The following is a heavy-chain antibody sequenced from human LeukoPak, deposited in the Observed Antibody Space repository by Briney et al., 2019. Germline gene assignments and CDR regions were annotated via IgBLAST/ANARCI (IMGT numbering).Heavy chain of an antibody. CDR2: ISGDGGST. Sequence: GGSLRLPCAASGFTFDDYAMHWVRQAPGKGLEWVSLISGDGGSTYYADSVKGRFTISRDNSKNSLYLQMNSLRTEDTALYYCAKASLRGGGLLFWSKTYYYYYMDVWGKGTTVTVSS. CDR3: AKASLRGGGLLFWSKTYYYYYMDV. V-gene: IGHV3-43*02. CDR1: GFTFDDYA. J-gene: IGHJ6*03. D-gene: IGHD3-3*01.